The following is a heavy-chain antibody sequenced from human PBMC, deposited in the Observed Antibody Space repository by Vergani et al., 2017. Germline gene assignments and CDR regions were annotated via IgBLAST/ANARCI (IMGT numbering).Heavy chain of an antibody. J-gene: IGHJ2*01. CDR1: GGSFSGYY. Sequence: QVQLQQWGAGLLKPSETLSLTCAVYGGSFSGYYWSWIRQPPGKGLEWIGEINHSGSTNYNPSLKSRVTISVDTSKNQFSLKLSSVTAADTAVYYCARLKGGYFDLWGRGTLVTVPS. V-gene: IGHV4-34*01. CDR3: ARLKGGYFDL. D-gene: IGHD2-15*01. CDR2: INHSGST.